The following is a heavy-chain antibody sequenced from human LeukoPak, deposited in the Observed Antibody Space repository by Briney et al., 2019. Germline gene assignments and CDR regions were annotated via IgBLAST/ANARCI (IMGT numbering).Heavy chain of an antibody. Sequence: SETLSLTCTVSGGSISSYYWSWIRQPPGKGLEWIGYIYYSGTTNYNPSLKSRVTISVDTSKKQFSLKLSSVTAADTAMYYCATIAVAGNFDCWGQGTLVTVSS. CDR1: GGSISSYY. D-gene: IGHD6-13*01. V-gene: IGHV4-59*01. J-gene: IGHJ4*02. CDR3: ATIAVAGNFDC. CDR2: IYYSGTT.